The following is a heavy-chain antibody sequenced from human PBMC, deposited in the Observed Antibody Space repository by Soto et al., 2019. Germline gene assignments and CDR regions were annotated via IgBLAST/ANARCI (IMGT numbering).Heavy chain of an antibody. Sequence: QVQLVQSGAEVTKPGASVKVSCKASGYTFTSYDINWVRQATGQGLEWMGWMSPNSGATGEAQKFEGRVTRTRDTAMSTVDMGLRNLGSEDTALYCGAGGVDNGVDVWGQGSMVTVSS. CDR1: GYTFTSYD. V-gene: IGHV1-8*01. D-gene: IGHD2-8*01. CDR3: AGGVDNGVDV. J-gene: IGHJ6*02. CDR2: MSPNSGAT.